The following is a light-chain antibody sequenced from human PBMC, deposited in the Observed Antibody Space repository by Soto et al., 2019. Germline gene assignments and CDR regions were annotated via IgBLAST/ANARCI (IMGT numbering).Light chain of an antibody. J-gene: IGKJ5*01. CDR1: QSVSSSY. CDR2: GAS. CDR3: QQFGSSPSIT. Sequence: EIVLTQSPGTLSLSPGERATLSCRASQSVSSSYLAWYQQKPGQATRLIIYGASSRANGIPDRFSGSGSGTDFTLTISRLEPEDFAVYYCQQFGSSPSITFGQGTRLEIK. V-gene: IGKV3-20*01.